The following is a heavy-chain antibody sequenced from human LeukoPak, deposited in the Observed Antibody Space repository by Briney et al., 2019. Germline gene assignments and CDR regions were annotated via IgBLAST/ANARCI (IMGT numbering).Heavy chain of an antibody. Sequence: PSETQSLTCTVSGGSISSYYWSWIRQPPGKGLEWIGYIYYSGSTNYNPSLKSRVTISVDTSKNQFSLKLSSVTAADTAVYYCARLTPRSYYYYGMDVWGQGTTVTVSS. V-gene: IGHV4-59*12. CDR1: GGSISSYY. CDR3: ARLTPRSYYYYGMDV. CDR2: IYYSGST. J-gene: IGHJ6*02.